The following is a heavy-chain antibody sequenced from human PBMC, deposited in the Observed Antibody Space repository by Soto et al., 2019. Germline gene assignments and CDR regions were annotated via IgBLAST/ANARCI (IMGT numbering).Heavy chain of an antibody. CDR3: ARKGPDYYDSSGFFDY. V-gene: IGHV3-21*01. CDR2: ISSTSSYI. CDR1: GFTFNDYS. D-gene: IGHD3-22*01. Sequence: GGSLRLSCAASGFTFNDYSITWFRQAPVKGLEWVSSISSTSSYIYYADSVKGRFTISRDNAKNSLYLQMDSLRAEDTAVYYCARKGPDYYDSSGFFDYWGQGTLVTVSS. J-gene: IGHJ4*02.